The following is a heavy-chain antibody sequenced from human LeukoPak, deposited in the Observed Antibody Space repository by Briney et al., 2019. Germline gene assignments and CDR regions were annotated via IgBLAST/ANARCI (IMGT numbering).Heavy chain of an antibody. CDR1: GFTFSSYA. D-gene: IGHD6-19*01. CDR2: ISYDGSNK. J-gene: IGHJ6*04. CDR3: AREKQWLVLDYYYGMDV. Sequence: GGSLRLSCAASGFTFSSYAMHWVRQAPGKGLEWVEVISYDGSNKYYADSVKGRFTISRDNSKNTLYLQMNRLRAEDTAVYYCAREKQWLVLDYYYGMDVWGKGTTVTVSS. V-gene: IGHV3-30*04.